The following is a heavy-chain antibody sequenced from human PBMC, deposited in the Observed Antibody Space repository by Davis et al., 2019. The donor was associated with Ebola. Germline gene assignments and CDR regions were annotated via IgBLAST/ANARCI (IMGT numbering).Heavy chain of an antibody. D-gene: IGHD5-18*01. Sequence: ASVKVSCKAFGYTFTSYAVHWVRQAPGQGLEWVGWINTRNEVTKYSQTMQDRVTINRETSASTAYMELSSLRSEDTAVYYCARAKYSYDEIDYWGQGTLVTVSS. CDR3: ARAKYSYDEIDY. J-gene: IGHJ4*02. CDR2: INTRNEVT. V-gene: IGHV1-3*04. CDR1: GYTFTSYA.